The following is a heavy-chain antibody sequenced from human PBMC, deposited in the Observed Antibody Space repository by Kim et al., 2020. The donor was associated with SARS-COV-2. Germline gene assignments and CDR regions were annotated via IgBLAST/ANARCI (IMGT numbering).Heavy chain of an antibody. D-gene: IGHD6-13*01. CDR2: ISYDGSNK. J-gene: IGHJ6*02. CDR1: GFTFSSYG. CDR3: AKEGIAAAYYYYGMDV. V-gene: IGHV3-30*18. Sequence: GGSLRLSCAASGFTFSSYGMHWVRQAPGKGLEWVAVISYDGSNKYYADSVKGRFTISRDNSKNTLYLQMNSLSAEDTAVYYCAKEGIAAAYYYYGMDVWGQGATVTVSS.